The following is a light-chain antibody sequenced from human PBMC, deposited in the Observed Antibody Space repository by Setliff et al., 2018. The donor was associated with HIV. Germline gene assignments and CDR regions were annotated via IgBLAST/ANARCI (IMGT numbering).Light chain of an antibody. V-gene: IGLV2-23*01. J-gene: IGLJ1*01. Sequence: QSVLAQPASVSGSPGQSITISCTGTSSDIGRYNLVSWYPQYPGKAPKLMIYQATKRPSGVSNRFSGSKSGNTASLTISGLQAEDEADYYCCSNTGSNTYVFGSGTKV. CDR3: CSNTGSNTYV. CDR2: QAT. CDR1: SSDIGRYNL.